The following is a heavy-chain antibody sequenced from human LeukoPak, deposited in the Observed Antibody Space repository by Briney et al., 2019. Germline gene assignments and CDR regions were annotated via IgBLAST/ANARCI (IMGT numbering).Heavy chain of an antibody. V-gene: IGHV3-30*04. CDR3: AKELVIVGATPFDY. J-gene: IGHJ4*02. CDR2: ISYDGSNK. D-gene: IGHD1-26*01. Sequence: PGGSLRLSCAASGFTFTSYAMHWVRQAPGKGLEWVAVISYDGSNKYYADSVKGRFTISRDNSKNTLYLQMNSLRAEDTAVYYCAKELVIVGATPFDYWGQGTLVTVSS. CDR1: GFTFTSYA.